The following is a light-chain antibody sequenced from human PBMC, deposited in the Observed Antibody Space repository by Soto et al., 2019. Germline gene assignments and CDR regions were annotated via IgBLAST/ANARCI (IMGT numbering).Light chain of an antibody. CDR3: AAWDDSLSSHV. CDR2: RNN. CDR1: SSNIGSNY. V-gene: IGLV1-47*01. Sequence: QAVVTQPPSASGTPGQRVTISCSGSSSNIGSNYVYWYQQFPGTAPKVLIYRNNQRPSGVPDRFSGSKSGTSASLAISGLRSEDEADYYCAAWDDSLSSHVFGTGTKLTVL. J-gene: IGLJ1*01.